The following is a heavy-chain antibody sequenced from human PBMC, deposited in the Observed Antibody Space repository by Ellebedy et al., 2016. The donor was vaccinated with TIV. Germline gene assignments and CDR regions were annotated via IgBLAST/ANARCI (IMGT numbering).Heavy chain of an antibody. CDR1: GYTFTSYA. D-gene: IGHD2-15*01. CDR3: ARAFLLVVAATDNWFDP. J-gene: IGHJ5*02. V-gene: IGHV1-3*01. CDR2: INAGNGNT. Sequence: ASVKVSCKASGYTFTSYAMHWVRQAPGQRLEWMGWINAGNGNTKYSQKFQGRVTITRDTSASTAYMELSSLRSEDTAVYYRARAFLLVVAATDNWFDPWGQGTLVTVSS.